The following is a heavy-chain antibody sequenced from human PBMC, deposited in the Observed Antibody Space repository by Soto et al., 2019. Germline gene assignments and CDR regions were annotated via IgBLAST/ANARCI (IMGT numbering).Heavy chain of an antibody. V-gene: IGHV3-11*04. CDR1: GFTFSDDY. J-gene: IGHJ4*02. D-gene: IGHD6-13*01. CDR3: ARDTWGIAAEGYYFDY. CDR2: IWNDGSTI. Sequence: GGSLRLSCAAAGFTFSDDYMSWIRQAPGKGLEWVAVIWNDGSTIYYADAVRGRFTVSRDNSKNTLYLQMNSLTVEDTALYYCARDTWGIAAEGYYFDYWGQGTPVTVSS.